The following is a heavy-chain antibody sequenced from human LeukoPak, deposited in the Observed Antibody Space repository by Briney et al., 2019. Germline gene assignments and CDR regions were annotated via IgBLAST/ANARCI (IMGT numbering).Heavy chain of an antibody. CDR1: GGSFSGYY. Sequence: PSETLSLTCAVYGGSFSGYYWSWIRQPPGKGLEWIGEINHNGSTNYNPSLKSRVTISVDTSKNQFSLKLSSVTAADTAVYYCARGLYDSSGYYYVGEFDYWGQGTLVTVSS. J-gene: IGHJ4*02. D-gene: IGHD3-22*01. V-gene: IGHV4-34*01. CDR3: ARGLYDSSGYYYVGEFDY. CDR2: INHNGST.